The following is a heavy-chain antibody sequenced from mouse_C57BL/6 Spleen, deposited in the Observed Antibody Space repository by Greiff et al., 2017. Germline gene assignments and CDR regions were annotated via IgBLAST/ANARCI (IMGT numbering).Heavy chain of an antibody. D-gene: IGHD1-1*01. CDR1: GFTFSDYY. J-gene: IGHJ4*01. Sequence: EVQLVESEGGLVQPGSSMKLSCTASGFTFSDYYMAWVRQVPEKGLEWVANINYDGSSTYYLDSLKSRFIISRDNAKNILYLQMSSLKSEDTATYYCARGTTEEGDAMDYWGQGTSVTVSA. V-gene: IGHV5-16*01. CDR2: INYDGSST. CDR3: ARGTTEEGDAMDY.